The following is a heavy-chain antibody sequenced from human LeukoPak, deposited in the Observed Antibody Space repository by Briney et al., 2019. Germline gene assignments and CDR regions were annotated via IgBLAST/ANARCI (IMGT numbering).Heavy chain of an antibody. CDR3: ARDHKRLTILRVVIIGGIDF. CDR2: INHSGST. Sequence: PSETLSLTCAVYGGSFSGYYWSWIRQPPGKGLEWIGEINHSGSTNYNPSLKSRVTISVDTSKNQFSLKLSSVTAADTAVYYCARDHKRLTILRVVIIGGIDFWGQGTLVTVSS. J-gene: IGHJ4*02. V-gene: IGHV4-34*01. D-gene: IGHD3-3*01. CDR1: GGSFSGYY.